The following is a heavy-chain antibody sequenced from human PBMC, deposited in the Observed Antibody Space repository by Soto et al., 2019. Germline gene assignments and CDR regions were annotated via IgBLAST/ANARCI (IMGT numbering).Heavy chain of an antibody. Sequence: GVTMRLWCAVSEGTISSHSMNRVRQAPGKGLEWVSYISSSSTIYYADSVKGRFTISRDNAKNSLYLQMNSLRDEDTAVYYCARGVGYNWFDPWGQGTLFTVSS. D-gene: IGHD6-13*01. V-gene: IGHV3-48*02. CDR2: ISSSSTI. J-gene: IGHJ5*02. CDR1: EGTISSHS. CDR3: ARGVGYNWFDP.